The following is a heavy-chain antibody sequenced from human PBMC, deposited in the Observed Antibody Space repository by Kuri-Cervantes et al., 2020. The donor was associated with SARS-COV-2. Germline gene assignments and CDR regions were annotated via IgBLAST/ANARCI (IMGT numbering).Heavy chain of an antibody. Sequence: GSLRLSCTVSGGSISSYYWSWIRQPPGKGLEWIGYIYYSGSTNYNPSLKSRVTMSVDTSKNQFSLKLSSVTAADTAVYYCARDSPGATNWFDPWGQGTLVTVSS. CDR1: GGSISSYY. J-gene: IGHJ5*02. CDR3: ARDSPGATNWFDP. V-gene: IGHV4-59*01. D-gene: IGHD6-25*01. CDR2: IYYSGST.